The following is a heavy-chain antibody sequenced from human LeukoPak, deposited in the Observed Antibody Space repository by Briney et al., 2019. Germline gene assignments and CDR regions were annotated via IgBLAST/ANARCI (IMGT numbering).Heavy chain of an antibody. CDR2: INPNSGST. Sequence: ASVKVSCKASGYTFTGYYIHWVRQAPGQGLEWMGWINPNSGSTNYAQKFQGRVTMTRDTSFSTAYMELSRLSSDDTAVYYCARTDNKYDSRLLFNWGQGTQITVSS. J-gene: IGHJ4*02. D-gene: IGHD3-22*01. CDR3: ARTDNKYDSRLLFN. CDR1: GYTFTGYY. V-gene: IGHV1-2*02.